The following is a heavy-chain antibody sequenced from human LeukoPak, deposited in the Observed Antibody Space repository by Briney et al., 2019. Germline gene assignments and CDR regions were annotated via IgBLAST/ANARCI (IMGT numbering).Heavy chain of an antibody. J-gene: IGHJ4*02. D-gene: IGHD3-3*01. CDR3: ARTLRSSGYYFDY. Sequence: PSQTLSLTCTVSGGSISSGSYYWSWIRQPPGKGLEWIGYIYYSGSTNYNPSLKSRVTISVDTSKNQFSLKLSSVTAADTAVYYCARTLRSSGYYFDYWGQGTLVTVSS. CDR1: GGSISSGSYY. CDR2: IYYSGST. V-gene: IGHV4-61*01.